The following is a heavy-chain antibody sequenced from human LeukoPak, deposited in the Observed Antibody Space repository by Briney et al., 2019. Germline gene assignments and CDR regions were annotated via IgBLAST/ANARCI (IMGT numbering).Heavy chain of an antibody. D-gene: IGHD4-17*01. J-gene: IGHJ4*02. Sequence: SCKVSGYTLTELSMHWVRQAPGKGLEWVAVISYDGSNKYYADSVKGRFTISRDNSKNTLYLQMNSLRAEDTAVYYCAKDREAVDYEPYYFDYWGQGTLVTVSS. V-gene: IGHV3-30*18. CDR2: ISYDGSNK. CDR1: GYTLTELS. CDR3: AKDREAVDYEPYYFDY.